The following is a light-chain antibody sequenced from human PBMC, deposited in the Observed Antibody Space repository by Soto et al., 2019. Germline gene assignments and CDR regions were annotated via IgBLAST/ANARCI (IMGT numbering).Light chain of an antibody. CDR2: GAS. Sequence: IELTQSPGTLSLSPGDRATLSCRASQSSSTYLAWYQQKPGQAPRLLVYGASNRATGISDRFSGSGSGTDFTLTISRLEPEDFAVYYCQQYGSTPLSFGGGTRVDIK. CDR3: QQYGSTPLS. CDR1: QSSSTY. J-gene: IGKJ4*01. V-gene: IGKV3-20*01.